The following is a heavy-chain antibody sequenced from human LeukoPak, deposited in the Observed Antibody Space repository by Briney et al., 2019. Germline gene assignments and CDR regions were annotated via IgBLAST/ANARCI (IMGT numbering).Heavy chain of an antibody. CDR3: AKSSAGNSWGEFDY. CDR1: VFTFSIYA. J-gene: IGHJ4*02. CDR2: MGGSGSGT. V-gene: IGHV3-23*01. Sequence: PGGSLRLSCAASVFTFSIYAMSWVRQAPGRGLEWVSAMGGSGSGTYHANSVKGRFTIARDNSKNTLYLQMNSLRAEDTAVYYCAKSSAGNSWGEFDYWGQGTLVTVSS. D-gene: IGHD3-16*01.